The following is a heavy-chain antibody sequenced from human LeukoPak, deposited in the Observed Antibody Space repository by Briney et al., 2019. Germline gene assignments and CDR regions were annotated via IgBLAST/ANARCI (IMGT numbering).Heavy chain of an antibody. CDR3: AKTTSWYYFDY. CDR2: IGIADTTT. Sequence: GGSLGLSCAASGFTFRDYEMNWVRQAPGKGLEWVSYIGIADTTTYYADSVKGRFTISRNNAENSLYLQMNDLRADDTAVYFCAKTTSWYYFDYWGQGTLVTVSS. J-gene: IGHJ4*02. V-gene: IGHV3-48*03. D-gene: IGHD2-2*01. CDR1: GFTFRDYE.